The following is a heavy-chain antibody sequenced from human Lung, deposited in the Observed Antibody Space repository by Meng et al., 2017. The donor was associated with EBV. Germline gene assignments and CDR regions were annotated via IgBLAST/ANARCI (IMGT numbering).Heavy chain of an antibody. D-gene: IGHD6-19*01. Sequence: HVLRVQSGAEVKKPGASVKVSCKASGYTFTSYDINWVRQGTGQGLEWMGWMNPNRGTTGYAQKFQGRVTMTRNISKSTAYMDLSSLRSEDTAVYYCATGVADFEYWGQGTLVTVSS. CDR3: ATGVADFEY. CDR1: GYTFTSYD. CDR2: MNPNRGTT. V-gene: IGHV1-8*01. J-gene: IGHJ4*02.